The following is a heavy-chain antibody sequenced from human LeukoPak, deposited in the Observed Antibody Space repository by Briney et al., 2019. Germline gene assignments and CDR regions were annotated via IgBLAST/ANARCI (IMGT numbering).Heavy chain of an antibody. Sequence: GGSLRLSCAASGFTFSSYWMSWVRQAPGKGLEWVANIKQDGSEKYYVDSVKGRFTISRDNSKNTLYLQMKSLRAEDTAVYYCAKEGLTKNYSYSTDVWGKGTTVTVSS. CDR2: IKQDGSEK. V-gene: IGHV3-7*03. CDR1: GFTFSSYW. CDR3: AKEGLTKNYSYSTDV. J-gene: IGHJ6*03.